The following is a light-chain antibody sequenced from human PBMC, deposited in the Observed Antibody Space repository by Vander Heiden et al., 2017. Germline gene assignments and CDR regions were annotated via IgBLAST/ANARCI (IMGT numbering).Light chain of an antibody. J-gene: IGKJ3*01. CDR3: QQSDSTRFT. Sequence: DILMTQSPSSLSASVGDRVTITCRASQSISSYLNWYQQKPGKAPKLLIYAASSLQSGVPSRFSGSGSGTDFTLTISSLQPEDFATYYCQQSDSTRFTFGHGTKVDIK. V-gene: IGKV1-39*01. CDR2: AAS. CDR1: QSISSY.